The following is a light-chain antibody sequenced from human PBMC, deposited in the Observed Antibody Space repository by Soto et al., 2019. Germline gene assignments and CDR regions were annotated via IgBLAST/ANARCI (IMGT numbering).Light chain of an antibody. CDR3: QQYGSYSRT. CDR2: GAS. Sequence: IVMTQSPATLSVSPWERATLSCRASQSVSSSYLAWYQQKPGQAPRLLIYGASTRATGIPARFSGSGSATEFTLSINSLQPDDFATYYCQQYGSYSRTFGQGTKVDIK. J-gene: IGKJ1*01. V-gene: IGKV3-15*01. CDR1: QSVSSSY.